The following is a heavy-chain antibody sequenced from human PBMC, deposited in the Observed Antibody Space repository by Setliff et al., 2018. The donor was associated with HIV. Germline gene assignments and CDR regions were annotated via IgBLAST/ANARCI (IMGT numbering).Heavy chain of an antibody. CDR3: ARETEAGTFDY. J-gene: IGHJ4*02. D-gene: IGHD6-19*01. CDR2: IYISGST. Sequence: TSETLSLTCTVSGGSISSYYWSWIRQPAGKGLEWIGHIYISGSTNYNPSFNSRVTMSVDTSKNQFSLRLTSVTAADTAVYYCARETEAGTFDYWGQGTLVTVSS. CDR1: GGSISSYY. V-gene: IGHV4-4*07.